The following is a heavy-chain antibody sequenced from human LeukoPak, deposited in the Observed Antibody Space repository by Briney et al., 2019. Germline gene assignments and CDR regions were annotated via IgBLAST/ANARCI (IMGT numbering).Heavy chain of an antibody. CDR2: ISYDGSNK. J-gene: IGHJ4*02. CDR3: ANAAGPYCSSTSYPRFDY. CDR1: GFTFSSYG. D-gene: IGHD2-2*01. Sequence: GRSLRLSCAASGFTFSSYGMHWVRQAPGKGLEWVAVISYDGSNKYYADSVKGRFTISRDNSKNTLYLQMNSLRAEDTAVYYCANAAGPYCSSTSYPRFDYWGQGTLVTVSS. V-gene: IGHV3-30*18.